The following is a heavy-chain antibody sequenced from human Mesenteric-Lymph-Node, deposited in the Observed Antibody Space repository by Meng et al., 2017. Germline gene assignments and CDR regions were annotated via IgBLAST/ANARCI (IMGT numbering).Heavy chain of an antibody. D-gene: IGHD5-18*01. Sequence: SVKVSCKASGGTFSSYAISWVRQAPGQGLEWMGGIIPIFGTANYAQKFQGRVTITADKSTSTAYMELSSLRSEDTAVYYCARGNTAMVGSEYFQHWGQGTLVTVSS. J-gene: IGHJ1*01. CDR1: GGTFSSYA. CDR2: IIPIFGTA. CDR3: ARGNTAMVGSEYFQH. V-gene: IGHV1-69*06.